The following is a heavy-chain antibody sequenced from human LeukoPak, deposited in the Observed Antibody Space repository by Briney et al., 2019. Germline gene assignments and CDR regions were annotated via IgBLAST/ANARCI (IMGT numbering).Heavy chain of an antibody. CDR3: AKVPTRDDFWSGYQDY. CDR1: GFTFSSYA. Sequence: QPGGSLRLSCAASGFTFSSYAMSWVRQAPGKGLEWVSAISGSGGSTYYADSVKGRFTISRDNSKNTLYLQMNSLRAEDTAVYYCAKVPTRDDFWSGYQDYWGQGTLVTVSS. J-gene: IGHJ4*02. D-gene: IGHD3-3*01. V-gene: IGHV3-23*01. CDR2: ISGSGGST.